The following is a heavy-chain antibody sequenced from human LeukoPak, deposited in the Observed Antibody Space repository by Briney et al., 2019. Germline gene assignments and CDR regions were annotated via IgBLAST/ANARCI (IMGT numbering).Heavy chain of an antibody. J-gene: IGHJ4*02. Sequence: GGSLRLSCAASGFTFDDFVMHWVRQPPGKGLEWVSGISWSSGGSIGYADSVKGRFTISRDNAKNSLYLQMNSLRAEDTAVYYCARDTHYGGNSDYFDYWGQGTLVTVSS. V-gene: IGHV3-9*01. CDR1: GFTFDDFV. CDR3: ARDTHYGGNSDYFDY. D-gene: IGHD4-23*01. CDR2: ISWSSGGSI.